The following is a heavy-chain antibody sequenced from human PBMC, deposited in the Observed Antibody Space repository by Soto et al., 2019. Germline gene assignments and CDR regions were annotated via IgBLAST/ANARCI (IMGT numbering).Heavy chain of an antibody. CDR1: GFSFNDVW. V-gene: IGHV3-15*05. J-gene: IGHJ5*02. CDR2: IKSQADGGKT. Sequence: QLVESGGGLVKPGGSLRLSCTASGFSFNDVWMSWVRQAPGRGLEWIGRIKSQADGGKTDYAAPVNGRFSVSRDDSKNRRYVEMSGLSSEDSGIYFWTTRVGHWGQGTRVTVSS. CDR3: TTRVGH.